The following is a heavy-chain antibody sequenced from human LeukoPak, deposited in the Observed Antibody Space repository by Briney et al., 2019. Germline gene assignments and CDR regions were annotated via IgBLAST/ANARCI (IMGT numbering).Heavy chain of an antibody. CDR1: GGSFSGYY. J-gene: IGHJ4*02. CDR2: VSSSGSTI. V-gene: IGHV3-11*04. CDR3: ASLPY. Sequence: LSLTCAVYGGSFSGYYWSRIRQPPGKGLEWVSYVSSSGSTIYYADSVKGRFTISRDNAKNSLYLQMNSLRAEDTAVYYCASLPYWGQGTLVTVSS.